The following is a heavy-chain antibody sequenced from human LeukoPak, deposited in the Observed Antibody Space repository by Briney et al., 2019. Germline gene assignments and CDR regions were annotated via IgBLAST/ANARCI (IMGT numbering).Heavy chain of an antibody. CDR1: GGSFSGYY. V-gene: IGHV4-34*01. CDR3: ARESSGYYLRFWFDP. D-gene: IGHD3-22*01. J-gene: IGHJ5*02. Sequence: SEILSLTCAVYGGSFSGYYWSWIRQPPGKGLEWIGEINHSGSTNYNPSLKSRVTISVDTPKYQFSLKLSSVTAADTAVYYCARESSGYYLRFWFDPWGQGTLVTVSS. CDR2: INHSGST.